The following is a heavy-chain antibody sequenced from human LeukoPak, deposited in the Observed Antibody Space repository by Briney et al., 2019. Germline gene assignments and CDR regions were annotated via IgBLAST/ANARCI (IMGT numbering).Heavy chain of an antibody. CDR1: GYTFTSYD. V-gene: IGHV1-18*01. Sequence: ASVKVSCKASGYTFTSYDINWVRQATGQGLEWMGWISAYNGNTNYAQKLQGRVTMTTDTSTSTAYMELRSLRSDDTAVYYCARGRITMVQVVITNWFDPWGQGTLVTVSS. D-gene: IGHD3-10*01. J-gene: IGHJ5*02. CDR3: ARGRITMVQVVITNWFDP. CDR2: ISAYNGNT.